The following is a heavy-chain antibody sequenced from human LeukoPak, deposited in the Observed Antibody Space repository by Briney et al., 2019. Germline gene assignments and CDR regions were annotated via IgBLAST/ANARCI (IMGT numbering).Heavy chain of an antibody. D-gene: IGHD6-13*01. CDR2: ISTYNGNT. V-gene: IGHV1-18*01. CDR1: GYTFTSHG. Sequence: GASVKVSCKASGYTFTSHGISWVRQAPGQGLEWMGWISTYNGNTNYAQKLQGRVSMTTDTSTSTAYMDLRSLRSDDTAVYYCARVFGAAAGTGFDYWGQGTLVTVSS. CDR3: ARVFGAAAGTGFDY. J-gene: IGHJ4*02.